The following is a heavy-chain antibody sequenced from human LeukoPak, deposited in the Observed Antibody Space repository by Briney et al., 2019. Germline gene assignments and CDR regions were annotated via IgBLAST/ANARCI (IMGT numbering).Heavy chain of an antibody. CDR1: GSIFSNYW. V-gene: IGHV5-51*07. Sequence: GASLQISCEGAGSIFSNYWIGWGQQLRGKGLGWMGIIYTGDSDNRYSPSFQGQVTISADKSISAAYLQWSSLKASDTAMYYCARSGSLGTFDIWGQGTMVTVSS. CDR2: IYTGDSDN. J-gene: IGHJ3*02. D-gene: IGHD1-26*01. CDR3: ARSGSLGTFDI.